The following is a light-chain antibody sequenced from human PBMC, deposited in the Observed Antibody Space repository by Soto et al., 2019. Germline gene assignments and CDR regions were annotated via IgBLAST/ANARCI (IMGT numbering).Light chain of an antibody. J-gene: IGLJ2*01. Sequence: QSALTQPASVSASPGQSITLSCTGTSSDVGAYDYVSWYQHHPGRAPKLVIFDVSNRPSGVSTRFSGSKSGNTASLTISGLQAEDEADYYCSSPTASGTLVLFGGGTKLTVL. CDR3: SSPTASGTLVL. CDR2: DVS. V-gene: IGLV2-14*03. CDR1: SSDVGAYDY.